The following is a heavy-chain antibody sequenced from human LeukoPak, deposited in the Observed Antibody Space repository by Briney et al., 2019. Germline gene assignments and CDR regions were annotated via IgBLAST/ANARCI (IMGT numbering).Heavy chain of an antibody. CDR1: GFTVSSNY. J-gene: IGHJ4*02. Sequence: GGSLRLSCAASGFTVSSNYMSWVRQAPGKGLEWVSVIYSGGSTYYADSVKGRFTISRDNSKNTLYLQMNSLRAEDTAVYYCARGAYYDILTGDYWGQGTLVTVSS. CDR3: ARGAYYDILTGDY. D-gene: IGHD3-9*01. CDR2: IYSGGST. V-gene: IGHV3-53*01.